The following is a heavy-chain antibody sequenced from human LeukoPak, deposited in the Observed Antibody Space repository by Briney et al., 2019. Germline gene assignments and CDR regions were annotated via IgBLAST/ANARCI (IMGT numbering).Heavy chain of an antibody. CDR2: MNPNSGNT. J-gene: IGHJ4*02. Sequence: GASVKVSCKASGYTFTGYYMHWVRQAPGQGLEWMGWMNPNSGNTGYAQKFQGRVTMTRNTSISTAYMELSSLRSEDTAVYYCARGWYSYGNYYFDYWGQGTLVTVSS. D-gene: IGHD5-18*01. V-gene: IGHV1-8*02. CDR1: GYTFTGYY. CDR3: ARGWYSYGNYYFDY.